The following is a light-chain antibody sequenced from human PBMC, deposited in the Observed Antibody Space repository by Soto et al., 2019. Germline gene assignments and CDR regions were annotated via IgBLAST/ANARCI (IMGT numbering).Light chain of an antibody. Sequence: VMTQSPATLSVSPGERATLSCRASQSVTTNLAWYQQRPGQAPRLLIYGASTRAANIPARFSGSGSETEFTLTISRLQSEDFAIYYCQQYNSWPSRTFGQGTKVDIK. CDR3: QQYNSWPSRT. CDR1: QSVTTN. V-gene: IGKV3-15*01. J-gene: IGKJ1*01. CDR2: GAS.